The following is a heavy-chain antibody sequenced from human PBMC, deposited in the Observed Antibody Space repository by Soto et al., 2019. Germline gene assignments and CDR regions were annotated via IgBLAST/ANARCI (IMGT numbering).Heavy chain of an antibody. J-gene: IGHJ6*02. CDR3: VRTSAAGKYYYGMDV. V-gene: IGHV1-46*01. CDR1: GYTFTSTY. Sequence: GASVKVSCKASGYTFTSTYMHWVRQAPGQGLEWMGVIDPNGGRTIYAEKFQGRLTLTRDTSTATDYMQWSSLKASDTAMYYCVRTSAAGKYYYGMDVWGQGTTVTVSS. CDR2: IDPNGGRT. D-gene: IGHD6-13*01.